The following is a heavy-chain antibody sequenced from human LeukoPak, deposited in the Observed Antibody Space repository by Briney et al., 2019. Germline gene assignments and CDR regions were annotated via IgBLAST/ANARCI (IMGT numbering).Heavy chain of an antibody. CDR2: IRYDGSNK. CDR1: GFTFSSYG. V-gene: IGHV3-30*02. J-gene: IGHJ4*02. D-gene: IGHD5-12*01. Sequence: GGSLRLSCVASGFTFSSYGMHWVRQAPGKGLEWVAFIRYDGSNKYYADSVKGRFTISRDNAKNSLYLQMNSLRAEDTAVYYCAKNGYSGYDQYYFDYWGQGTLVTVSS. CDR3: AKNGYSGYDQYYFDY.